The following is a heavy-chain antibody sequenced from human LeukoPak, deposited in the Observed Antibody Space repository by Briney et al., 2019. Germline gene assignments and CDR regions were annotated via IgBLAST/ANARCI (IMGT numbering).Heavy chain of an antibody. J-gene: IGHJ6*02. V-gene: IGHV3-23*01. CDR2: ISDSGGNT. CDR3: ANRAYYYYGMDV. CDR1: GITLSNYG. Sequence: GGTLRLSCAVSGITLSNYGMSWVRQAPGKGLEWVAGISDSGGNTKYADSVKGRFTISRDNSKNTLYLQMNSLRAEDTAVYYCANRAYYYYGMDVWGQGTTVTVSS.